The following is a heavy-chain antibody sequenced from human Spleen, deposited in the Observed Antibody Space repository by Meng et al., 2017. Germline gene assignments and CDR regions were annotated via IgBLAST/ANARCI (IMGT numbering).Heavy chain of an antibody. Sequence: GESLKISCAASGFTFSSYEMNWVRQAPGKGLEWVAVISYDGSNKYYADSVKGRFTISRDNSKNTLYLQMNSLRVEDTAVYYCAREGAGETPFDYWGQGTLVTVSS. CDR2: ISYDGSNK. J-gene: IGHJ4*02. V-gene: IGHV3-30*04. D-gene: IGHD3-10*01. CDR3: AREGAGETPFDY. CDR1: GFTFSSYE.